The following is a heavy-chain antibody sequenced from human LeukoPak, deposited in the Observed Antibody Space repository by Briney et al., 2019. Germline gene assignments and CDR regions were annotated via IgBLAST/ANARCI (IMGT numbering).Heavy chain of an antibody. D-gene: IGHD4-17*01. Sequence: ASVKVSCKASGYTFTNYYIHWVRQAPGQGLEWMGWINPNSGGTNSAQKFQGRVTMTRDTSISTAYMELSRLRSDDTAVYYCAGDQATVTTPWVDSWGQGSLVTVSS. CDR2: INPNSGGT. CDR1: GYTFTNYY. V-gene: IGHV1-2*02. J-gene: IGHJ4*02. CDR3: AGDQATVTTPWVDS.